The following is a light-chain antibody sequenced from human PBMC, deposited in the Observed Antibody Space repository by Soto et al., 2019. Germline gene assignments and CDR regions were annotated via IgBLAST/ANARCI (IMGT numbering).Light chain of an antibody. V-gene: IGKV3-11*01. CDR2: DAS. CDR1: QSVSSY. Sequence: EIVLTQSPATLSLSPGERATLSCRASQSVSSYLAWYQQKPGQAPRLLLYDASNRATGIPARLSGSGSGTDFTLTISSLEPEDFAVYYCQQRGNWPLTFGGGTKVDIK. CDR3: QQRGNWPLT. J-gene: IGKJ4*01.